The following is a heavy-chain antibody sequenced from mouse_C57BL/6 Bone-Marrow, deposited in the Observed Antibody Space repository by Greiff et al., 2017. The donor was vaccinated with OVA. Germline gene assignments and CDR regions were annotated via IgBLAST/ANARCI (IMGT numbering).Heavy chain of an antibody. CDR1: GFTFSSYA. D-gene: IGHD1-1*01. CDR3: ARAFITTVVAERGFDY. V-gene: IGHV5-4*01. J-gene: IGHJ2*01. Sequence: EVQLVESGGGLVKPGGSLKLSCAASGFTFSSYAMSWVRQTPEKRLEWVATISDGGSYTYYPDNVKGRFTISRDNAKNNLYLQMSHLKSEDTAMYYCARAFITTVVAERGFDYWGQGTTLTVSS. CDR2: ISDGGSYT.